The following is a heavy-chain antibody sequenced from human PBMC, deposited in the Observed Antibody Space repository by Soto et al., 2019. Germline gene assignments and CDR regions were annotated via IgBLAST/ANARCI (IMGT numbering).Heavy chain of an antibody. D-gene: IGHD4-17*01. Sequence: SVKVSCTASGGTFSIYAISWVRQPPGQGLEWMGGIIPIFGTANYAQKFQGRVTITADESTSTAYMELSSLRSEDTAAYYCARGTTVKNWFDPWGQGTLVTVSS. V-gene: IGHV1-69*13. J-gene: IGHJ5*02. CDR2: IIPIFGTA. CDR1: GGTFSIYA. CDR3: ARGTTVKNWFDP.